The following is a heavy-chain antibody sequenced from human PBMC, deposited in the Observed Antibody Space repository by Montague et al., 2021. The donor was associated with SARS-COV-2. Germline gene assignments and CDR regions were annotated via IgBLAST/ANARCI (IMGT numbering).Heavy chain of an antibody. J-gene: IGHJ6*02. CDR1: GAFFSGYS. Sequence: SETLSLTCAVYGAFFSGYSWTWVRQAPGEGLAWIGEVNPGGSNNXNPSLMSRVSISVDTSKSQFSLTLRSVTAADSAIYYCARGSTSSWKQKIRENRRISLATSYFHNFVMDVWGQGTTVVVSS. CDR2: VNPGGSN. D-gene: IGHD6-13*01. CDR3: ARGSTSSWKQKIRENRRISLATSYFHNFVMDV. V-gene: IGHV4-34*01.